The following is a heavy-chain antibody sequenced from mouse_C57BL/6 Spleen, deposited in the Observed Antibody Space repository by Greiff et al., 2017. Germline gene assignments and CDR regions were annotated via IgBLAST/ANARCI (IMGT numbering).Heavy chain of an antibody. D-gene: IGHD1-1*01. CDR1: GFTFSSYT. CDR2: ISGGGGNT. CDR3: ARTAIATGVANGSMDV. J-gene: IGHJ1*03. Sequence: EVLLVQSGAGLVKPGGSLKLSCAASGFTFSSYTMSWVRQTPEKSLEWVATISGGGGNTSYPDSVTGRFTISRDNAKNTLYLQMSSLRSEDTAVYYCARTAIATGVANGSMDVWGTGTTVTVSS. V-gene: IGHV5-9*01.